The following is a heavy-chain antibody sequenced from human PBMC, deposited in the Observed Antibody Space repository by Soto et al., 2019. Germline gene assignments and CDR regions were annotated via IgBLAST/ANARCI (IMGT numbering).Heavy chain of an antibody. J-gene: IGHJ4*02. Sequence: QVQLVESGGGVVQPGRSLRLSCAASGFTFSSYGMHWVRQAPGKGLEWVAVIWYDGSNKYYADSVKGRFTISRDNSKNTLYLQMNSRRAEDTAVYYCARANGDYEGIDYWGQGTLVTVSS. V-gene: IGHV3-33*01. CDR2: IWYDGSNK. CDR1: GFTFSSYG. D-gene: IGHD4-17*01. CDR3: ARANGDYEGIDY.